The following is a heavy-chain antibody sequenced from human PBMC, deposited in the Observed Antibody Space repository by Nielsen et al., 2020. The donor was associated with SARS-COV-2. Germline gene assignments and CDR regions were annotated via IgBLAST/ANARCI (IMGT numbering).Heavy chain of an antibody. J-gene: IGHJ4*02. Sequence: GGSLRLSCAASGFTFSSHWMSWVRQAPGKGLEWLANIKSNGSEQYYVDSVKGRFTMSRDNAKNLLYLQMNSLRDDDTAVYYCARDSYIVPTNYYFDYWGQGALVTVSS. CDR2: IKSNGSEQ. V-gene: IGHV3-7*01. CDR1: GFTFSSHW. D-gene: IGHD5-12*01. CDR3: ARDSYIVPTNYYFDY.